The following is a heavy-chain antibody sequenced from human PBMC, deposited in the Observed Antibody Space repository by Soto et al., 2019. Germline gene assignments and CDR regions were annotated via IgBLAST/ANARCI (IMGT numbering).Heavy chain of an antibody. CDR3: ARVKWGAATGLFDY. CDR1: GGSISGSY. D-gene: IGHD6-25*01. CDR2: VYYTGST. J-gene: IGHJ4*02. V-gene: IGHV4-59*12. Sequence: SETLSLTCSVSGGSISGSYWSWIRQSPGKGLEWLGYVYYTGSTNYNPSLKSRVTISVDTSKNQFSLKLSSVTAADTAVYYCARVKWGAATGLFDYWGQGTLVTVSS.